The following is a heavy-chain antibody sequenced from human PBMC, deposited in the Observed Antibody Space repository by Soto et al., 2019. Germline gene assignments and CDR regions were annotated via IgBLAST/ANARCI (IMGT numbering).Heavy chain of an antibody. J-gene: IGHJ1*01. D-gene: IGHD3-10*01. CDR1: GFGFKSYD. CDR2: ISTDGVTT. CDR3: ATRAWRDSTGSSDD. V-gene: IGHV3-23*01. Sequence: EVQLLESGGDLVHPGESLGLSCAASGFGFKSYDMTWVRQAPGKGLEWVSSISTDGVTTYYADSVKGRFTISRDNSKNILYLHMNSLRAEASAVYHCATRAWRDSTGSSDDWGQGTLVTVSS.